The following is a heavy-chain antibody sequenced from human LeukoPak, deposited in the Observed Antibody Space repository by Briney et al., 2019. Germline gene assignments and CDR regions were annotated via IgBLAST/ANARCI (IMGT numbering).Heavy chain of an antibody. CDR1: GFTVGSNY. CDR3: ARERSCYGFDY. V-gene: IGHV3-53*01. D-gene: IGHD2-15*01. J-gene: IGHJ4*02. CDR2: IYSGGST. Sequence: GGSLRLSCAASGFTVGSNYMSWVRQAPGKGLEWVSVIYSGGSTYYADSVKGRFTISRDNSKNTLYLQMNSLRAEDTAVYYCARERSCYGFDYWGQGTLVTVSS.